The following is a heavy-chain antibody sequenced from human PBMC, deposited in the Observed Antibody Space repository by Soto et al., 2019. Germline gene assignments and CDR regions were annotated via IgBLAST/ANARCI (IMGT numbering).Heavy chain of an antibody. D-gene: IGHD3-10*02. J-gene: IGHJ4*02. Sequence: QVQLVESGGGLVKPGGSLRLSCVGSGFTFSDYYMSWVRQAPGKGLEWLSYSSNSGTYTKYAGSVKGRFSISRDNAKNSLYLQINSLRGEDTAIYYCARSGDNYNVLDYWGQGTPVTVSS. CDR2: SSNSGTYT. CDR3: ARSGDNYNVLDY. CDR1: GFTFSDYY. V-gene: IGHV3-11*06.